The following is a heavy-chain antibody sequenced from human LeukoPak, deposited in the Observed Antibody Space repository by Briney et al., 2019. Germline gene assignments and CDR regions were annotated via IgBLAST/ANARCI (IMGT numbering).Heavy chain of an antibody. Sequence: ASVKVSCKASGYPFTGYDINWVRQAPGQGLEWMGWMSPRSGLSVYAEKFQGRVTMTSDDSTTTAYMELTNLRSDDTAVYFCTKCGAVRGYTYWFDPWGQGTQVTVSP. D-gene: IGHD6-25*01. CDR3: TKCGAVRGYTYWFDP. CDR1: GYPFTGYD. J-gene: IGHJ5*02. CDR2: MSPRSGLS. V-gene: IGHV1-8*01.